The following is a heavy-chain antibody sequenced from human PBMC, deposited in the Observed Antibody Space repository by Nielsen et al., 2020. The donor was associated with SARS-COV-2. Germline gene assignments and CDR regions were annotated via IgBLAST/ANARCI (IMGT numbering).Heavy chain of an antibody. V-gene: IGHV3-21*01. J-gene: IGHJ5*02. Sequence: GGSLRLSCAASGFTFSSYAMSWVRQAPGKGLEWVSSISSSSSYIYYADSVKGRFTISRDNAKNSLYLQMNSLRAEDTAVYYCARAQAPQYSSGWYWRDWFDPWGQGTLVTVSS. CDR3: ARAQAPQYSSGWYWRDWFDP. CDR1: GFTFSSYA. D-gene: IGHD6-19*01. CDR2: ISSSSSYI.